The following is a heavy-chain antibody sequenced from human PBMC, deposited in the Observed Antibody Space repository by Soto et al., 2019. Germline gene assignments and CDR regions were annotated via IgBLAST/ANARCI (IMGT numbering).Heavy chain of an antibody. Sequence: QVQLQESGPGLVKPSQTLSLTCTVSGGSISSGGYYWSWIRQHPGKGLEWIGYIYYSGSTYSNPSLKSRVTISVDTSKNQFSLKLSSVTAADTAVYYCARVYCSGGSCYEFDYWGQGTLVTVSS. CDR3: ARVYCSGGSCYEFDY. J-gene: IGHJ4*02. CDR2: IYYSGST. V-gene: IGHV4-31*03. D-gene: IGHD2-15*01. CDR1: GGSISSGGYY.